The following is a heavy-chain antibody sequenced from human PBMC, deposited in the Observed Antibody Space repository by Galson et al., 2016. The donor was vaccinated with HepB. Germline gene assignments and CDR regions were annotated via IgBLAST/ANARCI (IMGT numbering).Heavy chain of an antibody. CDR1: GFGFRSYG. J-gene: IGHJ2*01. CDR3: AKHSRDYSDSGGYYYGRHFDV. CDR2: ISYDGTNT. Sequence: SLRLSCAASGFGFRSYGMHWVRQAPGKGLEWVAGISYDGTNTYYADSVKGRFTISRDNSKNTLYLQMNSLRAEDTAVYYCAKHSRDYSDSGGYYYGRHFDVWGRGTLVTVSS. V-gene: IGHV3-30*18. D-gene: IGHD3-22*01.